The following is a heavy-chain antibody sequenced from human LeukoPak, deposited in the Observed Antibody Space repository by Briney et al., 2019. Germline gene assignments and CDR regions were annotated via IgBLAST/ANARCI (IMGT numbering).Heavy chain of an antibody. CDR3: ARERRYCSGGSCYSSLDY. V-gene: IGHV3-7*01. Sequence: GGSLRLSCAAPGFTFSSYWMSWVRQAPGKGLEWVANIKQDGSEKYYVDSVKGRFTISRDNAKNSLYLQMNSLRAEDTAVYYCARERRYCSGGSCYSSLDYWGQGTLVTVSS. CDR2: IKQDGSEK. J-gene: IGHJ4*02. D-gene: IGHD2-15*01. CDR1: GFTFSSYW.